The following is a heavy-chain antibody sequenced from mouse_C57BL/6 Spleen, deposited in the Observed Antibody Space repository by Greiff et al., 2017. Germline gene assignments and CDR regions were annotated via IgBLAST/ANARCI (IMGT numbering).Heavy chain of an antibody. J-gene: IGHJ2*01. D-gene: IGHD1-1*01. CDR2: IHPNIGST. V-gene: IGHV1-64*01. CDR3: ARGPDSSSYYFDY. Sequence: QVQLQQPGAELVKPGASVKLSCKASGYTFTSYWMHWVKQRPGQGLEWIGMIHPNIGSTNYNEKFKSKATLTVNKSSSTAYMQLSILTSEDSAVYYVARGPDSSSYYFDYCGQGTTLTVAS. CDR1: GYTFTSYW.